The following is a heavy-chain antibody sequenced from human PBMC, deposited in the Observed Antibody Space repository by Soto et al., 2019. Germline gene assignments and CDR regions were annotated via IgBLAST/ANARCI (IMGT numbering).Heavy chain of an antibody. Sequence: EVQLVESGGGLVKPGGSLRLSCAASGFTFSSYSMNWVRQAPGKGLEWVSSISSSSSYIYYADSVKGRFTISRDNAKKLMYLQMNSLRAEDTAVYYCARQVSKYSGYDFDYWGQGTLVTVSS. CDR3: ARQVSKYSGYDFDY. V-gene: IGHV3-21*01. D-gene: IGHD5-12*01. CDR2: ISSSSSYI. J-gene: IGHJ4*02. CDR1: GFTFSSYS.